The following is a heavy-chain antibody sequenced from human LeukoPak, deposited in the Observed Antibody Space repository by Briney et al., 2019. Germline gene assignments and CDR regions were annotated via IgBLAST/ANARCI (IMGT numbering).Heavy chain of an antibody. CDR2: FRSSSSYI. Sequence: PGGSLRLSCAASGFTFSSYAMSWVRKAPGKGLEWVSSFRSSSSYIYYADSVKGRFTISRDNAKNSLYLQMNSLRAEDTAVYYCARDRVVVVAATAPGDDAFDIWGQGTMVTVSS. J-gene: IGHJ3*02. D-gene: IGHD2-15*01. V-gene: IGHV3-21*01. CDR3: ARDRVVVVAATAPGDDAFDI. CDR1: GFTFSSYA.